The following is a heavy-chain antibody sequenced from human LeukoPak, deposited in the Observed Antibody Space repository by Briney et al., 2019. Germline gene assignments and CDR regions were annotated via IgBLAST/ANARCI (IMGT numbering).Heavy chain of an antibody. V-gene: IGHV4-59*01. CDR2: IYYSGST. J-gene: IGHJ4*02. CDR1: GGSISSYY. D-gene: IGHD4-23*01. CDR3: ARDYGGPFDY. Sequence: SENLSLTCTVSGGSISSYYWSWIRQPPGKGLEWIGYIYYSGSTNYNPSLKSRVTISVDTSKNQFSLKLSSVTAADTAVYYCARDYGGPFDYWGQGTLVTVSS.